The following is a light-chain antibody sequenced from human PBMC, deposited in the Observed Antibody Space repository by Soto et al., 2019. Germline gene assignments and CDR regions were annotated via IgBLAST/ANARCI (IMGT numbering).Light chain of an antibody. Sequence: QAVVTQPPSASGTPGQRVTISCSGSSSNIGSNYVFWYQHLPGTAPKLLIYRNNQRPSVVPDRFSGSKSGTSASLAISGLRSEDETDYYCAAWDDSLSGVVFGGGTKLTVL. CDR2: RNN. V-gene: IGLV1-47*01. J-gene: IGLJ2*01. CDR1: SSNIGSNY. CDR3: AAWDDSLSGVV.